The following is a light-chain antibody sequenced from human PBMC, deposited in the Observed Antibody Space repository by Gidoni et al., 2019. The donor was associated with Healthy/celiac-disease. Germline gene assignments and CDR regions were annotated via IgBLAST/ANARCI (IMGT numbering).Light chain of an antibody. V-gene: IGLV3-19*01. CDR3: NYRDSSGNHLV. Sequence: SSELTHDPAVSVALGQTVRITCQGDSLRSYYASWYQQKPGQAPVLVIYGKNNRPSGIPDRFSGSSSGNTASLTITGAQAEDEADYYCNYRDSSGNHLVFGGGTKLTVL. J-gene: IGLJ2*01. CDR1: SLRSYY. CDR2: GKN.